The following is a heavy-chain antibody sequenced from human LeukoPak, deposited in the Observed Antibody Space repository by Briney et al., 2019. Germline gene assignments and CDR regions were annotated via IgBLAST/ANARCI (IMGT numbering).Heavy chain of an antibody. CDR2: IYYSGST. J-gene: IGHJ4*02. V-gene: IGHV4-39*01. CDR3: AGSRYYYDSSGYFRFGY. D-gene: IGHD3-22*01. CDR1: GGSISGSSYY. Sequence: SETLSLTCTVSGGSISGSSYYWGWIRQPPGKGLEWIGSIYYSGSTYYNPSLKSRVTISVDTSKNQFSLKLSSVTAADTAVYYCAGSRYYYDSSGYFRFGYWGQGTLVTVSS.